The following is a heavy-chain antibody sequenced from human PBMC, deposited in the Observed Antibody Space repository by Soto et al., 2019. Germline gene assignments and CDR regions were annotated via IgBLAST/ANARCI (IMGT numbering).Heavy chain of an antibody. CDR1: GYTFTSYG. J-gene: IGHJ6*02. CDR3: AREQYYDSSGYRPFYGMDV. Sequence: ASVKVSCKASGYTFTSYGISWVRQAPGQGLEWMGWISAYNGNTNYAQKLQGRVTMTTDTSTSTAYMELRSLRSDDTAVYYCAREQYYDSSGYRPFYGMDVWGQGTTVTVS. D-gene: IGHD3-22*01. V-gene: IGHV1-18*01. CDR2: ISAYNGNT.